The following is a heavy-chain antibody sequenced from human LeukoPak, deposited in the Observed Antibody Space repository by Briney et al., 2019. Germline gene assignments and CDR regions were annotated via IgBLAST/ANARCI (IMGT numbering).Heavy chain of an antibody. D-gene: IGHD3-10*01. J-gene: IGHJ3*02. CDR1: GHTFTDYY. CDR3: AGYNQPVPIDI. CDR2: INPRDGTT. Sequence: ASVKISCKASGHTFTDYYTHWVRQAPGQGLDWMGIINPRDGTTNYTQKFQGRVTMTRDTSTNTVYMELSGLKSEDTAVYYCAGYNQPVPIDIWGQGTMVTVSS. V-gene: IGHV1-46*01.